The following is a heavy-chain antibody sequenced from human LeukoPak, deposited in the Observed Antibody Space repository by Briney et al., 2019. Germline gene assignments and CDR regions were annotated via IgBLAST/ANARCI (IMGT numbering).Heavy chain of an antibody. J-gene: IGHJ4*02. Sequence: GGSLRLSCAASGFTFSSYGMHWVRQAPGKGLEWVAVIWYDGSNKYYADSVKGRFTISRDNSKNTLYLQMNSLRAEDTAVYYCARDFRTYYDILTGHDYWGQGTLVTVSS. V-gene: IGHV3-33*01. CDR3: ARDFRTYYDILTGHDY. CDR1: GFTFSSYG. D-gene: IGHD3-9*01. CDR2: IWYDGSNK.